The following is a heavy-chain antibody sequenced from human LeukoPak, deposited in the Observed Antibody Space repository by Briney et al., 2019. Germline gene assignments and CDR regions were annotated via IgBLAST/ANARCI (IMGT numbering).Heavy chain of an antibody. CDR2: TDWNDDK. CDR1: GFSLSTSGMC. J-gene: IGHJ4*02. D-gene: IGHD3-10*01. CDR3: ARIGDCGSGGNYFDY. V-gene: IGHV2-70*01. Sequence: SGPALVKPTQTLTLTCTFSGFSLSTSGMCMSWIRQPPGKALEWLAFTDWNDDKYYSTSLETRLTISKDTSRDQVVLTMTNMDPVDTATYYCARIGDCGSGGNYFDYWGQGTLVTVSS.